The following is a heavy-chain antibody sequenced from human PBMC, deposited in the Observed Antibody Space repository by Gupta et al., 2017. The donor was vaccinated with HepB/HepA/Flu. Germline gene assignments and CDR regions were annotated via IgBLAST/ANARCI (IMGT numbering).Heavy chain of an antibody. D-gene: IGHD6-13*01. CDR3: ARHDGSSWYLAGWFDP. CDR2: IYYSGST. J-gene: IGHJ5*02. V-gene: IGHV4-39*01. Sequence: QLQLQESGPGLVKPSETLSLTRTVSGGSISSSSYYWGWIRQPPGKGLEWIGSIYYSGSTYYNPSLKSRVTISVDTSKNQFSLKLSSVTAADTAVYYCARHDGSSWYLAGWFDPWGQGTLVTVSS. CDR1: GGSISSSSYY.